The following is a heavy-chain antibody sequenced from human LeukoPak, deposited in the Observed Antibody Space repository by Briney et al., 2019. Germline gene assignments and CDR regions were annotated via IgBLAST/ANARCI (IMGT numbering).Heavy chain of an antibody. J-gene: IGHJ4*02. V-gene: IGHV4-59*01. CDR1: GGSISSYY. CDR2: IYYSGST. D-gene: IGHD3-3*01. Sequence: SETLSLTCTVSGGSISSYYWSWIRQPPGKGLEWIGYIYYSGSTNYNPSLKSRVTISVDTSKSQFSLKLTSVTAADTAVYYCARGVPEYYDFWSGYFYYFDYWGQGTLVTVSS. CDR3: ARGVPEYYDFWSGYFYYFDY.